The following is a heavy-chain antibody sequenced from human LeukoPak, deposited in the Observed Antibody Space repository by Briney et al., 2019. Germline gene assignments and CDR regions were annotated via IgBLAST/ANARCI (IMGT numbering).Heavy chain of an antibody. V-gene: IGHV4-4*07. J-gene: IGHJ5*02. Sequence: SETLSLTCTVSGGSISSYYWSWIRQPPGKGLEWIGRIYTSGSTNYNPSLKSRVTMSVDTSKNQFSLKLSSVTAADTAVYYCARGGYYYDSSGYYNWFDPWGQGTLVTVSS. CDR2: IYTSGST. D-gene: IGHD3-22*01. CDR3: ARGGYYYDSSGYYNWFDP. CDR1: GGSISSYY.